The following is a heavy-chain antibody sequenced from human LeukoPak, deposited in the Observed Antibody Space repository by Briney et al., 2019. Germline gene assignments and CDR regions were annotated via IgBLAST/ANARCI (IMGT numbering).Heavy chain of an antibody. CDR2: ISNDGSKK. CDR3: AKDRYSYAFEYSDS. J-gene: IGHJ4*02. CDR1: GFTFSSYG. V-gene: IGHV3-30*18. Sequence: GGSLRLSCAASGFTFSSYGMHWVRQAPGKGLDWVAVISNDGSKKCYADSVKGRFTISRDSSKNTLSLQVSSLRAEDTAVYYCAKDRYSYAFEYSDSWGQGTLVTVSS. D-gene: IGHD5-18*01.